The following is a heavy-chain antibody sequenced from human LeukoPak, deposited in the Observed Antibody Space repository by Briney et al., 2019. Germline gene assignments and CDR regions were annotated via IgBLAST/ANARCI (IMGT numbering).Heavy chain of an antibody. CDR3: ARGVYSGSSPADY. D-gene: IGHD1-26*01. CDR1: GYTFSSYN. Sequence: GASVKVSCKASGYTFSSYNINWVRQAPGQGLEWLGWISGYNGNTNYAQKLQGRVTLTTDTSTRTAYMELRSLRSDDTAVYYCARGVYSGSSPADYWGQGTLVTVSS. CDR2: ISGYNGNT. V-gene: IGHV1-18*01. J-gene: IGHJ4*02.